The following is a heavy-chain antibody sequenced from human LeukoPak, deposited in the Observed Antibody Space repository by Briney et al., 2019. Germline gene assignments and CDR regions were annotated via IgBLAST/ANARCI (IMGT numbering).Heavy chain of an antibody. J-gene: IGHJ4*02. CDR2: IYYSGST. D-gene: IGHD3-22*01. V-gene: IGHV4-39*01. Sequence: SETLSLTCTVSGGSISSSSYYWGWIRQPPGKGLEWIGSIYYSGSTYYNPSLKSRVTISVDTSKNQFSLKLSSVTAADTAVYYCARHRRWLLLPRAYYFDYWGQGTLVTVSS. CDR3: ARHRRWLLLPRAYYFDY. CDR1: GGSISSSSYY.